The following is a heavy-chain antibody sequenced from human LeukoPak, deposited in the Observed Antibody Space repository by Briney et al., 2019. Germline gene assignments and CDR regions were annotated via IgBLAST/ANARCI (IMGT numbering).Heavy chain of an antibody. CDR2: IYDGGSI. CDR3: ARFYGVPGGWFDP. CDR1: GITISSNH. Sequence: HPGGSLRLSCAASGITISSNHMTWVRQAPGKGLEWVSVIYDGGSIYYSDSVKGRFTISRDNPKNTLYLQMNSLRAEDTAVYYCARFYGVPGGWFDPWGQGTLVTVSS. J-gene: IGHJ5*02. V-gene: IGHV3-66*01. D-gene: IGHD4-17*01.